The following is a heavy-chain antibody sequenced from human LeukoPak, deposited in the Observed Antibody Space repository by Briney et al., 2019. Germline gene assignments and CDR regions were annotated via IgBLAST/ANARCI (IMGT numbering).Heavy chain of an antibody. Sequence: SETLSLTCTVSGYSISSGYYWGWIRQPPGKGLEWIGSIYHSGTTYYNPSLKSRVTISVDTSKNQFSLKVSSLIAADTAVYYCAKGVKQIVVVTAQHYLDYWGQGTLVTVSS. CDR2: IYHSGTT. CDR3: AKGVKQIVVVTAQHYLDY. D-gene: IGHD2-21*02. J-gene: IGHJ4*02. V-gene: IGHV4-38-2*02. CDR1: GYSISSGYY.